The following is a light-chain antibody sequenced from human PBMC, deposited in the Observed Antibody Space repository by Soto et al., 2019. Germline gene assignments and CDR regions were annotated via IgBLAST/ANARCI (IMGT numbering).Light chain of an antibody. CDR1: QSISIW. Sequence: DIHMTQSPSTLSASVGDRVTITCRASQSISIWLAWYQQKPGKAPNLLIYKTSSLESGVLSRLSGSGSGTEFTLTISSLHPDDFATYYRQHWNDYSWTFGQGTKLEVK. J-gene: IGKJ1*01. V-gene: IGKV1-5*03. CDR2: KTS. CDR3: QHWNDYSWT.